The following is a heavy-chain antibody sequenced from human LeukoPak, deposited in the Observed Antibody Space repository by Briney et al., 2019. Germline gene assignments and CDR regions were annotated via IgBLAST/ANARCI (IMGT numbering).Heavy chain of an antibody. CDR2: ISNGGATR. CDR1: GFTFSSDS. Sequence: PGGSLRLSCAASGFTFSSDSMNWVRQAPGKGLEWVSAISNGGATRNYADSVKGRFTISRDNSQNTLYLQMNSLRADDTAVYYCAKRVSGSSWEHQTIDYWGQGTLVTVSS. V-gene: IGHV3-23*01. CDR3: AKRVSGSSWEHQTIDY. D-gene: IGHD6-13*01. J-gene: IGHJ4*02.